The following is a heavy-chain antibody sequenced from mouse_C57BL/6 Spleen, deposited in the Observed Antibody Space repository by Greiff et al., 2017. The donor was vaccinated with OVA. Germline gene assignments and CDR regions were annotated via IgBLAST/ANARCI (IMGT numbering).Heavy chain of an antibody. CDR1: GFTFTDYY. CDR3: ARSLYGSSWGFAY. CDR2: IRNKANGYTT. J-gene: IGHJ3*01. V-gene: IGHV7-3*01. Sequence: DVMLVESGGGLVQPGGSLSLSCAASGFTFTDYYMSWVRQPPGKALEWLGFIRNKANGYTTEYSASVKGRFTISRDNSQSILYLQMNALRAEDSATYYCARSLYGSSWGFAYWGQGTLVTVSA. D-gene: IGHD1-1*01.